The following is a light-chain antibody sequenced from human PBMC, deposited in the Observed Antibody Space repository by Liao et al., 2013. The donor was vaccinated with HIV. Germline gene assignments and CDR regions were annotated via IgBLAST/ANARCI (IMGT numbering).Light chain of an antibody. Sequence: SYELTQPPSVSVSPGQTASITCSGDKLGDKYACWYQQKPGQSPVLVIYQDTKRPSGIPERFSGSNSGNTATLTISGTQAMDEADYYCQAWDITIACVFGTGTKVTVL. CDR2: QDT. J-gene: IGLJ1*01. V-gene: IGLV3-1*01. CDR1: KLGDKY. CDR3: QAWDITIACV.